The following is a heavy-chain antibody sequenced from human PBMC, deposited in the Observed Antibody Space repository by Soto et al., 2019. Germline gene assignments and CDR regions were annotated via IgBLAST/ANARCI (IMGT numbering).Heavy chain of an antibody. J-gene: IGHJ5*02. CDR1: GGTFSSYA. V-gene: IGHV1-69*01. CDR3: ARGCSGGSCYSRYWFDP. CDR2: IIPIFGTA. Sequence: QVQLMQSGAEVKKPGSSVKVSCKASGGTFSSYAISWVRQAPGQGLEWMGGIIPIFGTANYAQKFQGRVTITADESTSTAYMELSSLRSEDTAVYYCARGCSGGSCYSRYWFDPWGQGTLVTVSS. D-gene: IGHD2-15*01.